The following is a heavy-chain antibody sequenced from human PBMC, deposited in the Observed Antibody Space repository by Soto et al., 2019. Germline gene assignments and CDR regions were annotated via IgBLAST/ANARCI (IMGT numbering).Heavy chain of an antibody. CDR3: ARDDRIAVAGTEYYYYGMYV. J-gene: IGHJ6*02. Sequence: GGSLRLSCAASGFTFSSYAMHWDRQAPGKGLEWVAVISYDGSNKYYADSVKGRFTISRDNSKNTLYLQMNSLRAEDTAVYYCARDDRIAVAGTEYYYYGMYVWGQGTTVTVSS. V-gene: IGHV3-30-3*01. CDR2: ISYDGSNK. D-gene: IGHD6-19*01. CDR1: GFTFSSYA.